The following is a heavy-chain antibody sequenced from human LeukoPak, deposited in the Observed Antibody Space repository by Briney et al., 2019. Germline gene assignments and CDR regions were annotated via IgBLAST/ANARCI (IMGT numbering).Heavy chain of an antibody. J-gene: IGHJ4*02. D-gene: IGHD4-23*01. V-gene: IGHV3-66*02. Sequence: GGSLRLSCAASGFTVSNNYMNWVRQAPGKGLEWVSVIYSGGNTYYADSVKGRFTISRDNSKDTLHLQMNSLRVEDTAVYYCARDRDYGGKLGYWGQGTLVTVSS. CDR1: GFTVSNNY. CDR3: ARDRDYGGKLGY. CDR2: IYSGGNT.